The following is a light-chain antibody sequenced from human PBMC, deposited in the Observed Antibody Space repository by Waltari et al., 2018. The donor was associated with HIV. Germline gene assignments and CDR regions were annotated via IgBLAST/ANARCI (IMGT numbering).Light chain of an antibody. CDR3: QQRSNWPLT. V-gene: IGKV3-11*01. J-gene: IGKJ4*01. Sequence: EIVLTQSPATLSLSPGERATLSCRASQSVSSYLAWYQQKPGQAPRLLIYDASNRATGIAARFSGSGSATDFTLTIGSLEPQDFAVYYCQQRSNWPLTFGGGTKVEIK. CDR2: DAS. CDR1: QSVSSY.